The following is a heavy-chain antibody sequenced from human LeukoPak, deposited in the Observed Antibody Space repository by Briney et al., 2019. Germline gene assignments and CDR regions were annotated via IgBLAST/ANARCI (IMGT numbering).Heavy chain of an antibody. CDR2: IYYSGST. V-gene: IGHV4-30-4*01. Sequence: SETLSLTCTVSGGSISSGDYYWSWIRQPPGKGLEWIGYIYYSGSTNYNPSLKSRVTISVDTSKNQFSLKLSSVTAADTAVYYCARGVRHSSIAAHTWGQGTLVTVSS. CDR1: GGSISSGDYY. J-gene: IGHJ5*02. CDR3: ARGVRHSSIAAHT. D-gene: IGHD6-6*01.